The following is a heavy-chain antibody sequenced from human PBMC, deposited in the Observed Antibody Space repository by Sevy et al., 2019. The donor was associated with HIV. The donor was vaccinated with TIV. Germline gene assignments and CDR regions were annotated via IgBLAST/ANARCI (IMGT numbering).Heavy chain of an antibody. CDR2: IYYTGKT. CDR3: ARRLSSGFDP. Sequence: SETLSLTCYVSGGSISPYYWSWIRQSPGKGLEWIGYIYYTGKTNSNPSLKGRVTISLDTSKNQVSLKLTSVTAADTAVYYCARRLSSGFDPWGQGTLVTVSS. CDR1: GGSISPYY. V-gene: IGHV4-59*08. D-gene: IGHD6-19*01. J-gene: IGHJ5*02.